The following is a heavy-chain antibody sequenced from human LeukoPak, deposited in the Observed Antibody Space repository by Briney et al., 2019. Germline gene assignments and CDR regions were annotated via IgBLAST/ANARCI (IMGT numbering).Heavy chain of an antibody. CDR2: ISYDGSNK. J-gene: IGHJ6*02. V-gene: IGHV3-30*18. CDR1: GFTFSSYG. CDR3: VKTIAAAGPYYYYGMDV. Sequence: GGSLRLSCAASGFTFSSYGMHWVRQAPGKGLEWVAVISYDGSNKYYADSVKGRFTISRDNSKNTLYLQMNSLRAEDTAVYYCVKTIAAAGPYYYYGMDVWGQGTTVTVSS. D-gene: IGHD6-13*01.